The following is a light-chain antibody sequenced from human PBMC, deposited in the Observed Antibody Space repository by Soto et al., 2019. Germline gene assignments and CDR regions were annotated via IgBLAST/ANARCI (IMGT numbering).Light chain of an antibody. Sequence: QSALTQPACVSGSPGQSITISCTGTSSDVGGYNFVSWYQQHPGKAPKLMIYDVSNRPSGVSDRFSGSKSGNTASLSISGLQAEDEADYFCSSYTTYTTGTTLVFGTGTKVTVL. V-gene: IGLV2-14*03. J-gene: IGLJ1*01. CDR2: DVS. CDR3: SSYTTYTTGTTLV. CDR1: SSDVGGYNF.